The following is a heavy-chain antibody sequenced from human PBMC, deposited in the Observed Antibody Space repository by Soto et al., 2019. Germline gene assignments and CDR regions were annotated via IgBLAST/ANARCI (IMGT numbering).Heavy chain of an antibody. V-gene: IGHV1-69*13. CDR2: IIPIFGTA. CDR1: GGTFSSYA. D-gene: IGHD6-13*01. CDR3: ARGVIAEYFYYYYYYYMDV. Sequence: SVKVSCKASGGTFSSYAISWVRQAPGQGLEWMGGIIPIFGTANYAQKFQGRVTITANESTSTAYMELSSLRSEDTAVYYCARGVIAEYFYYYYYYYMDVWGKGTTVTVSS. J-gene: IGHJ6*03.